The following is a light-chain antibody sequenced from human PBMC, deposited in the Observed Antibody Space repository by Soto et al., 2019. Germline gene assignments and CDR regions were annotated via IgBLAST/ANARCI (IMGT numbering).Light chain of an antibody. V-gene: IGLV3-21*02. Sequence: SSELTLPTSVSVAPGQPDTRTDGGNNIGSKGVHWYQQKPGQAPVLVVYDDSDRPSGITERYSGSNSGNTATLTISRVEAADKSDLSFQVAVSSSYPYVLATGTQVTV. CDR2: DDS. CDR3: QVAVSSSYPYV. J-gene: IGLJ1*01. CDR1: NIGSKG.